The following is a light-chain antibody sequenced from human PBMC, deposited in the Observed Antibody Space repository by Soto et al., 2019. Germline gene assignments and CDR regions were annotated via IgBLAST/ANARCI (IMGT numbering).Light chain of an antibody. CDR2: DVS. V-gene: IGLV2-14*01. Sequence: QSALTPPASVSGSPGQSITISCTGTSSDIGVYNYVSWYQQHPGKAPKLTIYDVSNRPSGVSNRFSGSKSGNTASLTISGLQAEDEADYYCSSYTTTSTVVFGGGTKLTVL. J-gene: IGLJ2*01. CDR1: SSDIGVYNY. CDR3: SSYTTTSTVV.